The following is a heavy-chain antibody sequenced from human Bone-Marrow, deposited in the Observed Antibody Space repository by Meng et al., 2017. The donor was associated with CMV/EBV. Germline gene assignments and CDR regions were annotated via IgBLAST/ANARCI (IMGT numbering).Heavy chain of an antibody. J-gene: IGHJ4*02. Sequence: GESLKISCEASGFTFANFGMIWVRQAPGTGLEWVSTISKTGDGTHYADSVKGRFTISRDNAKNSLYLQMNSLRAEDTAVYYCARDCSSTSCYTDWGQGPLVTVYS. CDR1: GFTFANFG. CDR2: ISKTGDGT. CDR3: ARDCSSTSCYTD. V-gene: IGHV3-21*01. D-gene: IGHD2-2*02.